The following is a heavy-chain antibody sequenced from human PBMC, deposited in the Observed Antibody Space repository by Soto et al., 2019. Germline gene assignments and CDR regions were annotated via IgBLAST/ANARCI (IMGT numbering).Heavy chain of an antibody. J-gene: IGHJ6*02. CDR1: GGTFSKYA. Sequence: QVQLVQSGAEVKKPGSSVTVSCKASGGTFSKYAISWVRQAPGQGLEWMGGIIPISGTANYAQKFQGRVTITAGESTSTAYMELSSLRSEDTAVYYCARSQGSSTSLEIYYYYYYGMDVWGQGTTVTVSS. V-gene: IGHV1-69*01. CDR2: IIPISGTA. D-gene: IGHD2-2*01. CDR3: ARSQGSSTSLEIYYYYYYGMDV.